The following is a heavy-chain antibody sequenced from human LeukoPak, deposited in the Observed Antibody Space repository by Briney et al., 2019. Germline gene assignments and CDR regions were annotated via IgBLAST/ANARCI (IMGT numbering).Heavy chain of an antibody. V-gene: IGHV3-33*01. CDR2: IWYDGSNK. Sequence: PGGSLRLSCAASGFTFSNYGMHWVRQAPGQGLEWVAVIWYDGSNKYYADSVKGRFTISRDNSKNTLYLQMNSLRAEDTAVYYCARDTSYDFWSGYFDYWGQGTLVTVSS. D-gene: IGHD3-3*01. CDR3: ARDTSYDFWSGYFDY. CDR1: GFTFSNYG. J-gene: IGHJ4*02.